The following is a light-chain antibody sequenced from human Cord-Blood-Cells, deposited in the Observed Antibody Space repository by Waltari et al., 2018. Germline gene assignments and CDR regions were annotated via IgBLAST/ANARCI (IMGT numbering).Light chain of an antibody. CDR1: SSNIGAGSA. CDR2: GNS. Sequence: QSVLTQPPSVSGAPGQRVTISCTGRSSNIGAGSAGHWYPQLPGTAPNLLIYGNSNRPSGVPDRFSGSKSGTSASLAITGLQAEDEADYYCQSYDSSLSGSVFGGGTKLTVL. J-gene: IGLJ3*02. V-gene: IGLV1-40*01. CDR3: QSYDSSLSGSV.